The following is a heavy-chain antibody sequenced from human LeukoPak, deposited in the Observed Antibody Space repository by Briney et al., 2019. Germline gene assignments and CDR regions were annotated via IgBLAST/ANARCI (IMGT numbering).Heavy chain of an antibody. Sequence: GGSLRLSCAASGFSFSSYEMNWVRQAPGKGLERVSYISSSRSTIYYADSVKGRFTISRDNAKNALYLQMNSLRAEDTAVYYCAELGITMIGGVWGKGTTVTIS. V-gene: IGHV3-48*03. J-gene: IGHJ6*03. CDR2: ISSSRSTI. CDR1: GFSFSSYE. CDR3: AELGITMIGGV. D-gene: IGHD3-10*02.